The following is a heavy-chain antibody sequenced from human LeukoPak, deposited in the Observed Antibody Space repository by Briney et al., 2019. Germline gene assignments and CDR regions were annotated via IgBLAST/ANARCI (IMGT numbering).Heavy chain of an antibody. CDR3: AKSDIVVVPAATPDNWFDP. CDR1: GYTFTSYA. D-gene: IGHD2-2*01. CDR2: INAGNGNT. Sequence: GVSVKVSCKASGYTFTSYAMHWVRQTPGQRLEWMGWINAGNGNTKYSQKFQGRVTITSDTSASTAYMELSSLRSEDTAVYYCAKSDIVVVPAATPDNWFDPWGQGTLVTVSS. J-gene: IGHJ5*02. V-gene: IGHV1-3*01.